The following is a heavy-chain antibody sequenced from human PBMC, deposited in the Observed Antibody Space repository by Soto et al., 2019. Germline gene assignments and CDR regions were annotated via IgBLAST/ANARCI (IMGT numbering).Heavy chain of an antibody. CDR3: AAGDFWRGYHAGWFDP. Sequence: QVQLQQWGAGLLKPSETLSLTCAVYGGSFSGYYWSWIRQPPGKGLEWIGEINHSGSTNYNPSLKSRGTLSVDTSKNQFSLKLSSVTAADTAVYYCAAGDFWRGYHAGWFDPWGQGTLVTVSS. CDR1: GGSFSGYY. CDR2: INHSGST. V-gene: IGHV4-34*01. D-gene: IGHD3-3*01. J-gene: IGHJ5*02.